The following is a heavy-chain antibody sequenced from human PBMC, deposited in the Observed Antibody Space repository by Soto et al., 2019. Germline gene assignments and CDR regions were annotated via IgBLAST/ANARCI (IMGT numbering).Heavy chain of an antibody. D-gene: IGHD3-9*01. V-gene: IGHV1-18*04. CDR3: ARVSGAYYEIVDGYNQRYGMDV. Sequence: ASVKVSCKTSSYTFSSYGFSWVRQAPGQGLEWMGWISAYNGNTNYAQKLQGRVTMTTDTSTSTAYMELRSLRSDDTAVYYCARVSGAYYEIVDGYNQRYGMDVWGKGTTVTVSS. CDR1: SYTFSSYG. J-gene: IGHJ6*04. CDR2: ISAYNGNT.